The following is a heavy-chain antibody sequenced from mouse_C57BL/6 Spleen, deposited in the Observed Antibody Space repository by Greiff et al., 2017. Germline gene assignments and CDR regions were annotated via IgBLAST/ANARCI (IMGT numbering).Heavy chain of an antibody. D-gene: IGHD1-1*01. J-gene: IGHJ2*01. CDR3: ARHDYGSNGFDY. V-gene: IGHV5-6*01. Sequence: VPLKESGGDLVKPGGSLKLSCAASGFTFSSYGMSWVRQTPDKRLEWVATLSSGGSYTYYPDSVQGRFPISRDNAKNTLYLQMSSPKSEDTAMYYFARHDYGSNGFDYWGQGTTLTVSS. CDR1: GFTFSSYG. CDR2: LSSGGSYT.